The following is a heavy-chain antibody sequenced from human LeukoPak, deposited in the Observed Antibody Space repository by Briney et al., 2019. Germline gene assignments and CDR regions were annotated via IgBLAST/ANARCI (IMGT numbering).Heavy chain of an antibody. D-gene: IGHD6-6*01. Sequence: GGSLRLSCAASGFTFSSYAMSWVRQAPGKGLEGVSAISGSGGSTYYADSVKGRFTISRDNSKNTLYLQMNSLRAEDTAVYYCARVPPGSSSSYYWGQGTLVTVSS. CDR3: ARVPPGSSSSYY. J-gene: IGHJ4*02. CDR2: ISGSGGST. V-gene: IGHV3-23*01. CDR1: GFTFSSYA.